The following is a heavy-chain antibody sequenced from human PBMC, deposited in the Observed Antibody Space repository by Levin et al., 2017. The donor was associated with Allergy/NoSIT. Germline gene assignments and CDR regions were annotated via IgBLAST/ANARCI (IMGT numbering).Heavy chain of an antibody. D-gene: IGHD6-13*01. CDR2: IHWDDEK. V-gene: IGHV2-70*01. CDR1: GFSLNTSEMC. Sequence: QTPSLTCSFSGFSLNTSEMCVSWIRQPPGKALEWLALIHWDDEKYYSTSLETRLTISKDTSKNQLVLTMSNMDPLDPATSSCARALAAAGTYSYYYMDVWGKGTAVTVSS. CDR3: ARALAAAGTYSYYYMDV. J-gene: IGHJ6*03.